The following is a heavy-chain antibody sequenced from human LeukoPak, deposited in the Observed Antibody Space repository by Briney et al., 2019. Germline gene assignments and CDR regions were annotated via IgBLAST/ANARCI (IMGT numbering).Heavy chain of an antibody. CDR1: GYRFTSYW. CDR2: IYAGDSDT. J-gene: IGHJ4*02. D-gene: IGHD3-10*01. Sequence: SGESLKISCKGSGYRFTSYWIGWVRQMPGKGLGGMGIIYAGDSDTRYSPSFQGQVTIPADKPIRTAYLQWSSLKASDTAMYYCASRDYYGSGSYLTYYFDYWRQGTLVTVSS. CDR3: ASRDYYGSGSYLTYYFDY. V-gene: IGHV5-51*01.